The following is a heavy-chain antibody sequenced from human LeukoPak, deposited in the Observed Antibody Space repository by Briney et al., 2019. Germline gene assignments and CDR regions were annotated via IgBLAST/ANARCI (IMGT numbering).Heavy chain of an antibody. Sequence: PGGSLRLFCAASGFTVSSNYMSWVRQAPGKGLEWVSVIYSGDSTYYADSVKGRFTISRDNSENTLYLQMNSLRAEDTAVYYCARHGSMTLIRGRLRYYYMDVWGKGTTVTISS. J-gene: IGHJ6*03. V-gene: IGHV3-53*01. CDR2: IYSGDST. CDR1: GFTVSSNY. CDR3: ARHGSMTLIRGRLRYYYMDV. D-gene: IGHD3-10*01.